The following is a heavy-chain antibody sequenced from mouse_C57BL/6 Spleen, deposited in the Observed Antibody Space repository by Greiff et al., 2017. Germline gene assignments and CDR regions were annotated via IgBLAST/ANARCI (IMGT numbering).Heavy chain of an antibody. CDR3: ARGGGSGGYAMDY. D-gene: IGHD1-1*01. Sequence: QVQLQQSGAELVRPGASVKLSCKASGYTFTDYYINWVKQRPGQGLEWIARIYPGSGNTYYNEKFKGKATLTAEKSSSTAYMQLSSLTSEDSAVYFCARGGGSGGYAMDYWGQGTSVTVSS. CDR2: IYPGSGNT. CDR1: GYTFTDYY. V-gene: IGHV1-76*01. J-gene: IGHJ4*01.